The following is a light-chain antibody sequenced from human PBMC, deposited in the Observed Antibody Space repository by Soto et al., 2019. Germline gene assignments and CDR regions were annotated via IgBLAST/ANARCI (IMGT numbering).Light chain of an antibody. V-gene: IGKV3-20*01. J-gene: IGKJ3*01. CDR2: GAS. CDR1: QSVYNNY. CDR3: PQYGRSLT. Sequence: EIVLTQSPGTLSLSPGERATLSCRASQSVYNNYLAWYQQKPGQAPRLLIYGASSRATGIPDRFSGSGSGTDFTLTISRLEREDFAVYYCPQYGRSLTFGPGTKVHIK.